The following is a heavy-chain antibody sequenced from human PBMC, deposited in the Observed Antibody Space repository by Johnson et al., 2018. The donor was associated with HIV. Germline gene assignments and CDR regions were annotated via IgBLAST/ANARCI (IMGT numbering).Heavy chain of an antibody. CDR2: ISYDGSNK. Sequence: SLRLSCAASGFTFSDYAIHWVRQAPGKGLEWVAVISYDGSNKYYAVSVKGRFTISRDNSKNTLYLQMNSLRAEDTAVYYCASIVVVAAQEADAFGIWGQGTMVTVSS. J-gene: IGHJ3*02. V-gene: IGHV3-30-3*01. D-gene: IGHD2-15*01. CDR3: ASIVVVAAQEADAFGI. CDR1: GFTFSDYA.